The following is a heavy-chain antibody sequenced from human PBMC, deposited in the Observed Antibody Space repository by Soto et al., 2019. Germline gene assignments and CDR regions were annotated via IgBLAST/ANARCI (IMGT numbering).Heavy chain of an antibody. CDR2: IIPIFGTA. CDR1: GGTFSIYA. CDR3: ARANENPYYYDSSGSYFDY. D-gene: IGHD3-22*01. J-gene: IGHJ4*02. Sequence: SVKVSCKASGGTFSIYAISLVRQAPGQGLEWMGGIIPIFGTANYAQKFQGRVTITADESTSTAYMELSSLRSEDTAVYYCARANENPYYYDSSGSYFDYWGQGTLVTVSS. V-gene: IGHV1-69*13.